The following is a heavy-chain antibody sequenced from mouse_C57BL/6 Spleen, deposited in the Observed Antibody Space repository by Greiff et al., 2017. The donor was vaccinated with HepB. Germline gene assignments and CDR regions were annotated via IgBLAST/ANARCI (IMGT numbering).Heavy chain of an antibody. Sequence: QVQLQQPGAELVKPGASVKLSCKASGYTFTSYWMHWVKQRPGRGLEWIGRIYPNSGGTKYNEKFKSKATLTVDKASSTAYMQLRSMTSEASAVYFYARSRYNIDGTTMAYWGQGTSVTVSS. D-gene: IGHD1-3*01. CDR1: GYTFTSYW. CDR3: ARSRYNIDGTTMAY. V-gene: IGHV1-72*01. J-gene: IGHJ4*01. CDR2: IYPNSGGT.